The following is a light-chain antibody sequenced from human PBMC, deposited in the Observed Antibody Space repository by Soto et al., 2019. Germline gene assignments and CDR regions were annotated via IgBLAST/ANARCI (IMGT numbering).Light chain of an antibody. CDR2: AAS. CDR1: HSIDNY. V-gene: IGKV1-39*01. J-gene: IGKJ1*01. Sequence: IHMTHAPSSLSASVVYRVTITCLASHSIDNYLSWYQQKPGKAPKLLIYAASNLQRGVSSRFSGSGSGTDLTLTIDSLQPDDFAIYYCQQCFSIPPTFGHGTKVDIK. CDR3: QQCFSIPPT.